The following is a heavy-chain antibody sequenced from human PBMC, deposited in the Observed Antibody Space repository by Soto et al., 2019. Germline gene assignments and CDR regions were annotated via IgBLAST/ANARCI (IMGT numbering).Heavy chain of an antibody. Sequence: GESLKISCAASGFTFSSYDMHWVRQATGKGLEWVSAIGTAGDPYNPGSVKGRFTISRENAKNSLYLQMNSLRAGDTAVYYCARAAGDAFDIWGQGTMVTVSS. CDR2: IGTAGDP. J-gene: IGHJ3*02. CDR3: ARAAGDAFDI. V-gene: IGHV3-13*05. CDR1: GFTFSSYD.